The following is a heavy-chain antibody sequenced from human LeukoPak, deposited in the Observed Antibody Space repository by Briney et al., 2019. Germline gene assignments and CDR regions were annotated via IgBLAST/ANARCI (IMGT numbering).Heavy chain of an antibody. CDR1: GFTFSSYG. V-gene: IGHV3-30*02. D-gene: IGHD6-13*01. CDR3: AKARIAAAGYGTLFDY. CDR2: IRYDGSNK. Sequence: PEGSLRLSCAASGFTFSSYGMHWVRQAPGKGLEWVAFIRYDGSNKYYADSVKGRFTISRDNSKNTLYLQMNSLRAEDTAVYYCAKARIAAAGYGTLFDYWGQGTLVTVSS. J-gene: IGHJ4*02.